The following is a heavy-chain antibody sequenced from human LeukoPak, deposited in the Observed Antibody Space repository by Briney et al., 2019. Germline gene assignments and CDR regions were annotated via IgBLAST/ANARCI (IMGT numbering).Heavy chain of an antibody. V-gene: IGHV4-4*02. D-gene: IGHD4-17*01. J-gene: IGHJ4*02. Sequence: SETLSLTCAVSNASISGRNWWNWVRQPPGKGLEWIGEINHSGSTNYNPSPKSRVTISIDTSKNQFSLKLSSVTAADTAVYYCARHDYGDNFDYWGQGTLVTVSS. CDR3: ARHDYGDNFDY. CDR1: NASISGRNW. CDR2: INHSGST.